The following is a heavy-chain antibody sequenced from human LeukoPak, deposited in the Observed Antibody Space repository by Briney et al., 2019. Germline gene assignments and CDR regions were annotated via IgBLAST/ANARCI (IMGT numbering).Heavy chain of an antibody. CDR1: GYTFTSYG. CDR2: ISAYNGNT. Sequence: GASVKVSCKASGYTFTSYGISWVRQAPGQGLEWMGWISAYNGNTNYAQKLQGRVTMTTDTSTSTAYMELRSLRSDDTAVYFCARSGYSFGYHYFDLWGQGTLVTVSS. D-gene: IGHD5-18*01. J-gene: IGHJ4*02. V-gene: IGHV1-18*01. CDR3: ARSGYSFGYHYFDL.